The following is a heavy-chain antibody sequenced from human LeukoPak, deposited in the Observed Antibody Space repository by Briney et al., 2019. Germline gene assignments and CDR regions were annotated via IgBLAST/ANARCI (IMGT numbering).Heavy chain of an antibody. Sequence: GASVKASCKASGYTFTAYYIHWVRQAPGQGLEWMGWINPNSGGTNYAHKFQGRVTMTRDTSISTAYMELSRLRSDDTALYYCARGEWWDIVVVPAVMKGGNDYWGQGTLVTVSS. J-gene: IGHJ4*02. D-gene: IGHD2-2*01. CDR2: INPNSGGT. CDR3: ARGEWWDIVVVPAVMKGGNDY. CDR1: GYTFTAYY. V-gene: IGHV1-2*02.